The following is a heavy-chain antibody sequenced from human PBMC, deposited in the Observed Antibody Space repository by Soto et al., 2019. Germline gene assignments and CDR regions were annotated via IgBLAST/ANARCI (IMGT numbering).Heavy chain of an antibody. CDR1: GDTFNSHA. V-gene: IGHV1-69*06. D-gene: IGHD2-8*01. CDR3: ARAKGVGLVVDAFEI. Sequence: QVQLVQSGAEVKKPGSSVKVSCKVSGDTFNSHAITWVRQAPGQGLEWMGRIIPMFGTANYAQKFQGSVRITADTSTSTAYMELRSLRSEDTAVYYCARAKGVGLVVDAFEIWVQGRMVTVSS. CDR2: IIPMFGTA. J-gene: IGHJ3*02.